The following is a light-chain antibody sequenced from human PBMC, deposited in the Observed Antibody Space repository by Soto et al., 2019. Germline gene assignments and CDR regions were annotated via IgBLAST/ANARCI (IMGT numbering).Light chain of an antibody. Sequence: DIVLTPSPDSLAVSLGGRATINCYSSQRGVNSYNINKYLAWYQQKPGQAPRLLIYDASNRATGIPARFSGSGSGTDFTLTISSLEPEDFAVYYCQQYTNWHKTFGQGTQVDIK. V-gene: IGKV3D-11*01. CDR1: QRGVNSY. J-gene: IGKJ1*01. CDR2: DAS. CDR3: QQYTNWHKT.